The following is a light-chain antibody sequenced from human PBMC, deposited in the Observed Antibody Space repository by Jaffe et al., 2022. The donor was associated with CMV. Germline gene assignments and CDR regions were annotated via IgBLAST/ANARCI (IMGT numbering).Light chain of an antibody. CDR3: IQGTHWPYI. J-gene: IGKJ2*01. Sequence: DVVMTQSPLSLPVTLGQPASISCRSSQSLAHSDGNTYLSWLQQRPGQSPRRLIYKVANRDSGVPDRFSGSGSGTDFTLKINRVEAEDVGVYYCIQGTHWPYIIGQGTKLEIK. CDR2: KVA. V-gene: IGKV2-30*02. CDR1: QSLAHSDGNTY.